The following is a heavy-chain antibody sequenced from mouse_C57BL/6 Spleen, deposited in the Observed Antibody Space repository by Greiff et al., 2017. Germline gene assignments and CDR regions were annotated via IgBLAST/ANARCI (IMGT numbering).Heavy chain of an antibody. V-gene: IGHV1-15*01. J-gene: IGHJ4*01. CDR1: GYTFTDYE. D-gene: IGHD1-1*01. CDR2: IDPETGGT. CDR3: TRSYDGRGGDCDAKDD. Sequence: QVQLQQSGAELVRPGASVTLSCKASGYTFTDYEMHWVKQTPVHGLEWIGAIDPETGGTAYNQKFKGKAILTADKSSSTAYMELRSLTSEDSAVYYWTRSYDGRGGDCDAKDDWGQGPSVTVAS.